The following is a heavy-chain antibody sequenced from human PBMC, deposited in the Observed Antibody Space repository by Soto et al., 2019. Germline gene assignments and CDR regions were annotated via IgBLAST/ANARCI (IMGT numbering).Heavy chain of an antibody. V-gene: IGHV1-2*02. Sequence: ASVKVSCKASGYTFTGYYMHWVRQAPGQGLEWMGWINPNSGGTNYAQKFQGRVTMTRDTSISTAYMELSRLRSDDTAVYYCARAWDIVLMVYDLNWFDPWGQGTLVTVSS. D-gene: IGHD2-8*01. CDR3: ARAWDIVLMVYDLNWFDP. CDR1: GYTFTGYY. CDR2: INPNSGGT. J-gene: IGHJ5*02.